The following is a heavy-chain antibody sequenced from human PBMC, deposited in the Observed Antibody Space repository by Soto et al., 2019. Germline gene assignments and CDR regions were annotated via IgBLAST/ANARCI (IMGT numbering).Heavy chain of an antibody. CDR2: LIPIFGTA. D-gene: IGHD5-12*01. CDR1: GGTFSSSA. CDR3: ASLLRGYSGTGDY. J-gene: IGHJ4*02. V-gene: IGHV1-69*12. Sequence: QVQLVQSGAEVKKPGSSVKVSCKASGGTFSSSAISWVRQAPGQGLEWMGGLIPIFGTANYAQKFQGRVRIPADDPTSTAYMELSSLRSEDTAVYYCASLLRGYSGTGDYWGQGTLVTVSS.